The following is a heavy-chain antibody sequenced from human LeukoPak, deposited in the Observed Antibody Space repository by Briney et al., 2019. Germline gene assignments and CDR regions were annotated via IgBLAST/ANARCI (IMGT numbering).Heavy chain of an antibody. CDR1: GFTFSSPW. V-gene: IGHV3-15*01. D-gene: IGHD3-9*01. CDR3: AKSVRYYDILTGYYDY. Sequence: PGGSLRLSCTASGFTFSSPWMSWVRQAPGKGLEWVGRIKSKTDGGTTDYGAAVKGRFTISRDDSKNTLYLQMNSLKTEETAVYYCAKSVRYYDILTGYYDYWGQGTLVTVSS. J-gene: IGHJ4*02. CDR2: IKSKTDGGTT.